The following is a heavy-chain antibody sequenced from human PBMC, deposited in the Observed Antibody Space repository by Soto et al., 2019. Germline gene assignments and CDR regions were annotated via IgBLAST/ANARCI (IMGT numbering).Heavy chain of an antibody. J-gene: IGHJ4*02. CDR3: ARSGEFSASDYFGF. Sequence: EVQLVQYGGGWVQPGRSLRLSCGASGFTFDDYGMHWVRQAPGKGLEWVSSISWNSVRIGYADSVKGRFTISRDNVKNSLYLQMNSLRAEDTALYYCARSGEFSASDYFGFWGQGTLVTVSS. CDR2: ISWNSVRI. D-gene: IGHD3-10*01. V-gene: IGHV3-9*01. CDR1: GFTFDDYG.